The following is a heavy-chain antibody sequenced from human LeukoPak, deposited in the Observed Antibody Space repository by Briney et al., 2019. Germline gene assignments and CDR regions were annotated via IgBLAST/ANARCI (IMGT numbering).Heavy chain of an antibody. CDR1: GFTFSSYS. CDR3: ARRAGDYSHPYDY. CDR2: ISSSSSYI. Sequence: GGSLRLSCAASGFTFSSYSMNWVRQAPGKGLEWVSSISSSSSYIYYADSVKGRFTISRDNAKNKVHLQMNSLRAEDTAMYYCARRAGDYSHPYDYWGQGTLVTVSS. V-gene: IGHV3-21*04. D-gene: IGHD3-22*01. J-gene: IGHJ4*02.